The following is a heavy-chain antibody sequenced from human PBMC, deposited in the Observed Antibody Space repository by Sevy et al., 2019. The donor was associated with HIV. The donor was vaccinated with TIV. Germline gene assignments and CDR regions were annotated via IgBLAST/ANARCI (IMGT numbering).Heavy chain of an antibody. V-gene: IGHV3-49*04. D-gene: IGHD1-26*01. CDR3: TRWQGAQSIFDY. J-gene: IGHJ4*01. CDR2: LKSKAHGGTL. Sequence: GGYLRLSCTVSGFTFGDYCMSWVRQAPGKGLEWVAFLKSKAHGGTLDYAASVKGRFTISRDDSKNIAHLQMNDLRTDDTAIYYCTRWQGAQSIFDYWGHGALVTVSS. CDR1: GFTFGDYC.